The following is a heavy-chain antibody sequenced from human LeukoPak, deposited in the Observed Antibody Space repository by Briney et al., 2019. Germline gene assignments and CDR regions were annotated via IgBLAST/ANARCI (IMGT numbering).Heavy chain of an antibody. V-gene: IGHV3-30*02. CDR2: IRYDGSNK. Sequence: GGSLRLSCAASGFIFSSYGMHWVRQAPGKGLEWVAFIRYDGSNKYYADSVKGRFTISRDNSKNALYLQMNSLRAEDTAVYYCAKDCCGYSYGSNFDYWGQGTLVTVSS. CDR1: GFIFSSYG. D-gene: IGHD5-18*01. CDR3: AKDCCGYSYGSNFDY. J-gene: IGHJ4*02.